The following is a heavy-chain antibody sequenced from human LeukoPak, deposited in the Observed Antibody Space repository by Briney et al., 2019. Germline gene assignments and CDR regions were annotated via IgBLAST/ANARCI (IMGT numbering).Heavy chain of an antibody. CDR2: ISGSGDST. V-gene: IGHV3-23*01. D-gene: IGHD6-13*01. Sequence: TGGSLRLSCEASGFTFSNYAMSWVRQAPGKGLEWVSAISGSGDSTFDADSVKGRFTISRDNSKNTLYLQMNSLRAEDTAIYYCANGPYSSSYFDSWGQGTLVTVSS. J-gene: IGHJ4*02. CDR1: GFTFSNYA. CDR3: ANGPYSSSYFDS.